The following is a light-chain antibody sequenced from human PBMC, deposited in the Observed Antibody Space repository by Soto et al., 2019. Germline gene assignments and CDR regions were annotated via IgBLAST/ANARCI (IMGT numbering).Light chain of an antibody. CDR3: QKYDNAPLT. V-gene: IGKV1-27*01. CDR1: QDISTH. CDR2: SAY. J-gene: IGKJ4*01. Sequence: DIQMTQAPSSLSASVGDRVTITCRARQDISTHLAWYQQKPGKVPKLLISSAYTLQSGVPPRFSGSASGTDFNHTISSLQPEDVATYYCQKYDNAPLTFGGGTKVEIK.